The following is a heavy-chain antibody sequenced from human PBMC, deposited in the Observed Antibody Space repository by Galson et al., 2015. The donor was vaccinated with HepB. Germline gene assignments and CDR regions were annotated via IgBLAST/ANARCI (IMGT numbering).Heavy chain of an antibody. Sequence: SLRLSCAASGFPLTSYAMSWVRQAPGKGLEWVSAITSGGGSTYYGDSVKGRFTISRDTSKNTLYLQMSSLRAEDTAVYYCAKDEVSGDGYINFDYWGQGTLVTVSS. D-gene: IGHD5-24*01. CDR3: AKDEVSGDGYINFDY. CDR1: GFPLTSYA. J-gene: IGHJ4*02. CDR2: ITSGGGST. V-gene: IGHV3-23*01.